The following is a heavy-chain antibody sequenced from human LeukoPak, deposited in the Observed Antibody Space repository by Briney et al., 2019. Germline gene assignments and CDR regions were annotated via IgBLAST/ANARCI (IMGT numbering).Heavy chain of an antibody. CDR2: IYYSGST. D-gene: IGHD5-12*01. CDR1: GGSISSYY. CDR3: ARAPSRWLRGYYYYYGMDV. J-gene: IGHJ6*02. Sequence: KTSETLSLTCTVSGGSISSYYWSWIRQPPGKGLEWIGYIYYSGSTNYNPSLKSRVTISVDTSKNQFSLKLSSVTAADTAVYYCARAPSRWLRGYYYYYGMDVWGQGTTVTVSS. V-gene: IGHV4-59*01.